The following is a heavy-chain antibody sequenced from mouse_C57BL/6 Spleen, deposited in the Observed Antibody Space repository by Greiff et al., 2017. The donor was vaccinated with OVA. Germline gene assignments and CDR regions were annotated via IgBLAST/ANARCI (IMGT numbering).Heavy chain of an antibody. CDR1: GYTFTSYW. CDR2: IDPSDSYT. D-gene: IGHD2-5*01. J-gene: IGHJ3*01. V-gene: IGHV1-50*01. CDR3: ARGGDLYSNYSWFAY. Sequence: QVQLQQPGAELVKPGASVKLSCKASGYTFTSYWMQWVKQRPGQGLEWIGEIDPSDSYTNYNQKFKGKATLTVDTSSSTAYMQLSSLTSEDSAVYYCARGGDLYSNYSWFAYWGQGTLVTVSA.